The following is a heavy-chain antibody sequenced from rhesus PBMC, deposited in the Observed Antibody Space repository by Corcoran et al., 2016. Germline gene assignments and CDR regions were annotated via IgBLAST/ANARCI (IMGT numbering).Heavy chain of an antibody. CDR1: GYSISSGYS. D-gene: IGHD6-25*01. CDR2: SYGRGGSN. V-gene: IGHV4S14*01. Sequence: QVQLQESGPGLVKPSEPLSLTCAVSGYSISSGYSGNWIPHPPGKGREWIGWSYGRGGSNYLNPSLKGRVTRSVGTSKNQFSLKRSSVTAADTAVYYCARDRAAAGNGNFDYWGQGVLVTVSS. CDR3: ARDRAAAGNGNFDY. J-gene: IGHJ4*01.